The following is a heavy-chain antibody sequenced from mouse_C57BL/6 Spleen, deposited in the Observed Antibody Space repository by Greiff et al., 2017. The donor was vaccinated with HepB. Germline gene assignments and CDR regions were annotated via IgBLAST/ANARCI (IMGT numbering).Heavy chain of an antibody. CDR1: GFTFSDYG. V-gene: IGHV5-17*01. CDR2: ISSGSSTI. CDR3: ARNDYKAMDY. Sequence: EVHLVESGGGLVKPGGSLKLSCAASGFTFSDYGMHWVRQAPEKGLEWVAYISSGSSTIYYADTVKGRFTISRDNAKNTLFLQMTSLRSEDTAMYYCARNDYKAMDYWGQGTSVTVSS. D-gene: IGHD2-4*01. J-gene: IGHJ4*01.